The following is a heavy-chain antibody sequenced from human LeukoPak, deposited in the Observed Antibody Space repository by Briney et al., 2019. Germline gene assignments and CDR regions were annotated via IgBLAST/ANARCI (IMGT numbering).Heavy chain of an antibody. CDR3: AKDASVGSYLGAFHV. Sequence: GRSLRLSCAASGFTFSSYAMHWVRQAPGKGLEWVAHISYDGSVRNYADSVKGRFTISRDNSKNTLYVHMSSLRAEDTALYYCAKDASVGSYLGAFHVWGQGTMVTVSS. CDR1: GFTFSSYA. J-gene: IGHJ3*01. CDR2: ISYDGSVR. D-gene: IGHD1-26*01. V-gene: IGHV3-30*04.